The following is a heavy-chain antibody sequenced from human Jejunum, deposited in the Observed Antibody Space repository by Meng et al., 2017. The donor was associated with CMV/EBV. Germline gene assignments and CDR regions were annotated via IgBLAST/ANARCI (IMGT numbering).Heavy chain of an antibody. CDR2: IEYDGSDK. J-gene: IGHJ4*02. V-gene: IGHV3-30*02. CDR1: GFTFSSDG. CDR3: AKDVDH. Sequence: QGRVVGSGGGVVQPGGSLRLSCAASGFTFSSDGMHWVRQAPGRGPEWVAFIEYDGSDKYYADSMKGRFTISRDNSKNTMYLQMTSLKAEDTALYYCAKDVDHWGQGTLVTVSS.